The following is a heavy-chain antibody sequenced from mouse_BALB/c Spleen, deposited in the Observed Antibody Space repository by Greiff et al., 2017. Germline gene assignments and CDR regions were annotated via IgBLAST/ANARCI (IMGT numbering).Heavy chain of an antibody. V-gene: IGHV1-14*01. D-gene: IGHD2-4*01. CDR1: GYTFTSYV. CDR2: INPYNDGT. CDR3: AMITREDYYAMDY. Sequence: VQLQQSGPELVKPGASVKMSCKASGYTFTSYVMHWVKQKPGQGLEWIGYINPYNDGTKYNEKFKGKATLTSDKSSSTAYMELSSLTSEDSAVYSCAMITREDYYAMDYWGQGTSVTVSS. J-gene: IGHJ4*01.